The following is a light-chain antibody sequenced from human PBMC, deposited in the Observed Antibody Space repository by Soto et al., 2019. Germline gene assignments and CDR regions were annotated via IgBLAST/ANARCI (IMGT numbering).Light chain of an antibody. CDR2: AAS. J-gene: IGKJ1*01. CDR3: QQSFSTPPT. Sequence: IPVTQSPSSLSASGGDRVTISGGASQSISSFLTWYQQKAGKAPKLLIYAASSLQSGVPSRFSGSGSGTDFTLTISSLQPEDFASYYCQQSFSTPPTFGQGTKVDIK. CDR1: QSISSF. V-gene: IGKV1-39*01.